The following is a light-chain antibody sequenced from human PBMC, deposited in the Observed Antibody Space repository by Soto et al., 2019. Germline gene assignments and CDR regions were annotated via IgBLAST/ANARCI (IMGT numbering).Light chain of an antibody. Sequence: EIVLTQSPGTLSLSPGERGTLSCRASQSVSSSYLAWYQQKPGQAPRLLIYGASRRATGIPDRFSGSGSGTDFTLTINRLEPEDFAVYYCQQYGSSPFTFGPGTKVDIK. CDR1: QSVSSSY. V-gene: IGKV3-20*01. CDR2: GAS. CDR3: QQYGSSPFT. J-gene: IGKJ3*01.